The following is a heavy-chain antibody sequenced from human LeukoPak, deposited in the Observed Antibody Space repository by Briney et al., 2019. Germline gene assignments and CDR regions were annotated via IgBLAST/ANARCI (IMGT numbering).Heavy chain of an antibody. CDR3: AREPSYYDFWSGYSNWFDP. Sequence: PGGSLRLSCAASGFTFSSYSMNWVRQAPGKGLEWVSSISSSSSYIYYADSVKGRFTISRDNAKNSLYLQMNSLRAEDTAVYYCAREPSYYDFWSGYSNWFDPWGQGTLATVSS. CDR2: ISSSSSYI. D-gene: IGHD3-3*01. V-gene: IGHV3-21*01. CDR1: GFTFSSYS. J-gene: IGHJ5*02.